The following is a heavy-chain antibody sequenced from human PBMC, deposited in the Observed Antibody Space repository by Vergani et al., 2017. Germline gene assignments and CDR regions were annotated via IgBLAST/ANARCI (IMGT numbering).Heavy chain of an antibody. Sequence: QVQLQEWGPGLVKPSETLSLTCSVSGYSISRGYFWGWFRQPPGKGLEWIGNIFNTGLTYRNPSLRSRVAISVDTYRNQFSLKLRYVTAADTAAYFCARGGLPDAFDIWGQGTVVTVSS. CDR1: GYSISRGYF. D-gene: IGHD3-10*01. CDR3: ARGGLPDAFDI. V-gene: IGHV4-38-2*02. CDR2: IFNTGLT. J-gene: IGHJ3*02.